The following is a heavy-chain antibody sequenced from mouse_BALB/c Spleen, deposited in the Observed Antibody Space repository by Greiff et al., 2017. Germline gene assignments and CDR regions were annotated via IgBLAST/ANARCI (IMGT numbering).Heavy chain of an antibody. V-gene: IGHV5-15*02. Sequence: EVQLVESGGGLVQPGGSRKLSCAASGFTFSDYGMAWVRQAPGKGPEWVAFISNLAYSIYYADTVTGRFTISRENAKNTLYLEMSSLRSEDTAMYYCARHTTASLAMDYWGQGTTLTVSS. CDR3: ARHTTASLAMDY. CDR1: GFTFSDYG. J-gene: IGHJ2*01. CDR2: ISNLAYSI. D-gene: IGHD1-2*01.